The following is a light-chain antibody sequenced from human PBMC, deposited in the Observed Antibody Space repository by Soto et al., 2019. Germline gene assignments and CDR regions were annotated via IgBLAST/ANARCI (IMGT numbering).Light chain of an antibody. CDR1: QSLVYSDGIAY. J-gene: IGKJ1*01. V-gene: IGKV2-30*01. Sequence: DVVMTQSPLSLPVTLGQPASISCRSSQSLVYSDGIAYLNWFHQRPGQSPRRLIYRASNRDSGVPNRFSGSGSGTDFTLKIGRVEAEDVGVYYCMQGTHWRPTFGPGTKVEIK. CDR2: RAS. CDR3: MQGTHWRPT.